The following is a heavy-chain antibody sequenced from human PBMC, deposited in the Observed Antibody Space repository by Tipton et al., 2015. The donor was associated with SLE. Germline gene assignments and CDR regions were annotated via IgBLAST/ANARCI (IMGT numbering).Heavy chain of an antibody. D-gene: IGHD3-9*01. Sequence: TLSLTCAVYGGSFSGYYWSWIRQPPGKGLEWIGEINHSGSTNYNPSLKSRVTISVDTSKNQFSLKLSSVTAADTAVYYCARQYDILTPLQHWGQGTLVTVSS. V-gene: IGHV4-34*01. J-gene: IGHJ1*01. CDR1: GGSFSGYY. CDR3: ARQYDILTPLQH. CDR2: INHSGST.